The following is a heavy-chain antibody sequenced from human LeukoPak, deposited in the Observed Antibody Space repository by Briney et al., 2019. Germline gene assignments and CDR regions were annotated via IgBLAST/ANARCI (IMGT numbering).Heavy chain of an antibody. CDR2: FNGRGDST. CDR1: GFTFSHYG. Sequence: GGSLRLSCEVSGFTFSHYGMSWVRQAPGKGPEWVAGFNGRGDSTYYAESVRGRFTISRDTSKNTLYLQVSSLRVEDTAVYYCTRDLMDYDVSTGLHHYYMDVWGQGTTVTVSS. D-gene: IGHD3-9*01. V-gene: IGHV3-23*01. J-gene: IGHJ6*02. CDR3: TRDLMDYDVSTGLHHYYMDV.